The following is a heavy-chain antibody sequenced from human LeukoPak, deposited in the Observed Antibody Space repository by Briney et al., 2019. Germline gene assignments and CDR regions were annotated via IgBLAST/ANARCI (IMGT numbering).Heavy chain of an antibody. D-gene: IGHD2-15*01. Sequence: GRSVRLSCAASGFTFSHYAMHWVRQAPGKGLEWWAVMSYDGSNIYYADSVKGRFTISRENSKNTLYLQMNSLRDEDTAVYYCARDRCGSCRGYHFDCWGQGTLVTVSS. CDR2: MSYDGSNI. CDR3: ARDRCGSCRGYHFDC. J-gene: IGHJ4*02. CDR1: GFTFSHYA. V-gene: IGHV3-30*04.